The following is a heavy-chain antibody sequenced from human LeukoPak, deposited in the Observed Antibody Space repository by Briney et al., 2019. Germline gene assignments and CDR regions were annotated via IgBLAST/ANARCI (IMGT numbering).Heavy chain of an antibody. Sequence: GGSLRLSCAASGFTFSSYWMSWVRQAPGKGLEWVANIKQDGSEKYYVDSVKGRFTISRDNARNSLNLQMNSLRADDTAVYYCARGGGYWYLWGQGTLVTVSS. J-gene: IGHJ4*02. CDR1: GFTFSSYW. D-gene: IGHD2-21*02. CDR3: ARGGGYWYL. CDR2: IKQDGSEK. V-gene: IGHV3-7*04.